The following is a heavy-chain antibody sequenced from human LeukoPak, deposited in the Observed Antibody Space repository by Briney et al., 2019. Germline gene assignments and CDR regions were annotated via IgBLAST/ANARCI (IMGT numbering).Heavy chain of an antibody. CDR1: GYTFTDYY. V-gene: IGHV1-2*02. Sequence: ASVKVSCKASGYTFTDYYMHWVRQAPGQGFEWMGWINPNDGDTNYAQKFQGRVTMTRDTTISTAHMEVSRLRSDDTAVYYCARANFLYCSSTTCLFDYWGQGTLVTVSS. CDR2: INPNDGDT. J-gene: IGHJ4*02. D-gene: IGHD2-2*01. CDR3: ARANFLYCSSTTCLFDY.